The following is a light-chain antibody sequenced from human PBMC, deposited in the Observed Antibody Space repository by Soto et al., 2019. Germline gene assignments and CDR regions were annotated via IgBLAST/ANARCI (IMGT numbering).Light chain of an antibody. CDR1: QTISNW. V-gene: IGKV1-5*01. J-gene: IGKJ1*01. CDR2: DAS. CDR3: QQYYSYWT. Sequence: DIQMTQSPSTLSASVGDRVTITCRASQTISNWLAWYQQKPGKAPKLLIYDASSLEGGVPSRFSGSGSETVFTLTLSSLQPDDFATYYCQQYYSYWTFGQGTKVEIK.